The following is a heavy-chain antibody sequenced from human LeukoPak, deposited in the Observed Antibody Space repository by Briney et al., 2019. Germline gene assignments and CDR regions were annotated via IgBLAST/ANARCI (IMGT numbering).Heavy chain of an antibody. CDR3: ARVEGALAGNYLA. D-gene: IGHD6-19*01. V-gene: IGHV3-48*03. Sequence: GGSLRLSCAASGFTFSSYEMNWVRQAPGKGLEWVSYISSSGSTIYYADSVKGRFTTSRDNAKNSLYLQVNSLRAEDTAVYYCARVEGALAGNYLAWGQGTLVTVSS. J-gene: IGHJ5*02. CDR2: ISSSGSTI. CDR1: GFTFSSYE.